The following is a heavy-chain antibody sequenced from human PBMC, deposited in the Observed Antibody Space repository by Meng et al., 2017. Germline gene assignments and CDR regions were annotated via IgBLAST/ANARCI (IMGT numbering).Heavy chain of an antibody. CDR3: ARDREIQLWGGAFDI. J-gene: IGHJ3*02. Sequence: GGSLRLSCAASGFTFSSYAMHWVRQAPGKGLEWVAVISYDGSNKYYADSVKGRFTISRDNSKSTLYLQMNSLRAEDTAVYYCARDREIQLWGGAFDIWGQGTMVTVSS. D-gene: IGHD5-18*01. CDR1: GFTFSSYA. V-gene: IGHV3-30*04. CDR2: ISYDGSNK.